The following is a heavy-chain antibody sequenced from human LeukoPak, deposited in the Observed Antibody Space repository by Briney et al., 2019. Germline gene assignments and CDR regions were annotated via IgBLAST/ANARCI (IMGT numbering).Heavy chain of an antibody. J-gene: IGHJ4*02. CDR1: GGSISSYY. V-gene: IGHV4-59*01. Sequence: SETLSLTCTVSGGSISSYYWSWIRQPPGKGLEWIGYIYYSGSTNYNPSLKSRVTISVDTSKNQFSLKLSSVTAADTAVYYRARSVYDFWSGYYGYWGQGTLVTVSS. CDR3: ARSVYDFWSGYYGY. CDR2: IYYSGST. D-gene: IGHD3-3*01.